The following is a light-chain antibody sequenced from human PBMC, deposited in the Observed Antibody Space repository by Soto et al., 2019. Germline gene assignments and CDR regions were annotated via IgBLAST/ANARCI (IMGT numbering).Light chain of an antibody. Sequence: EKVMTQSPATLSVSPGERATLSCSASQSVDSHLAWYQQKPGQAPTLLIYGASNRSTGVPARVTGSGSGTEFTLTISSLQSEDVALYYCQHYNYWPHTFGQGTKLEIK. J-gene: IGKJ2*01. V-gene: IGKV3-15*01. CDR3: QHYNYWPHT. CDR2: GAS. CDR1: QSVDSH.